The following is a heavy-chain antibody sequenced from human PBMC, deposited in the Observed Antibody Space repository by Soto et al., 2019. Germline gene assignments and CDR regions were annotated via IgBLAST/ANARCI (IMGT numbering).Heavy chain of an antibody. J-gene: IGHJ6*02. CDR3: ARWWSPNYDYYGMDV. CDR1: GGTFSSYT. CDR2: IIPILGIA. Sequence: QVQLVQSGAEVKKPGSSVKVSCKASGGTFSSYTISWVRQAPGQGLEWMGRIIPILGIANYAQKFQGRVTITADKSTSTAYMELSSLRSEDTDVYYCARWWSPNYDYYGMDVWGQGTTVTVSS. D-gene: IGHD2-15*01. V-gene: IGHV1-69*02.